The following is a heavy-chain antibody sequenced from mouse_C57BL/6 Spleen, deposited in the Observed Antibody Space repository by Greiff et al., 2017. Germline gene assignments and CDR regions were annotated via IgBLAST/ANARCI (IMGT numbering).Heavy chain of an antibody. CDR2: IDPSDSYT. D-gene: IGHD4-1*01. V-gene: IGHV1-59*01. CDR1: GYTFTSYW. Sequence: QVQLQQPGAELVRPGTSVKLSCKASGYTFTSYWMHWVKQRPGQGLEWIGVIDPSDSYTNYNQKFKGKATLTVDTSSSTAYMQLSSLTSEDSAVYYCARYWDDYAMDYWGQGTSVTVSS. CDR3: ARYWDDYAMDY. J-gene: IGHJ4*01.